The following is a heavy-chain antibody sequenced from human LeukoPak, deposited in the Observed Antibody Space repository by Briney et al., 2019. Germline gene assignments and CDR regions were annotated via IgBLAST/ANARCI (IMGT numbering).Heavy chain of an antibody. D-gene: IGHD4-23*01. CDR2: IYTSGST. CDR3: ARLTVVTGLLDY. CDR1: GGSISSYY. V-gene: IGHV4-4*09. Sequence: KASETLSLTCTVSGGSISSYYWSWIRQPPGKGLEWIGYIYTSGSTNYNPSLKSRVTISVDTSKNQFSLKLSSVTAADTAVYYCARLTVVTGLLDYWGQGTLVTVSS. J-gene: IGHJ4*02.